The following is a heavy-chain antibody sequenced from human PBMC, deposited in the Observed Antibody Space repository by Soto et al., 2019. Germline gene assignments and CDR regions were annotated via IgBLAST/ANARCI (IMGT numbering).Heavy chain of an antibody. D-gene: IGHD3-10*01. V-gene: IGHV1-69*01. CDR1: GGTFSRHS. J-gene: IGHJ4*02. Sequence: QVQMVQSGAEVKKPGSSARVSCKVSGGTFSRHSISWVRQAPGQGCEWMGGIIPIFDATEYAQKFQGRLTITADESTTTFHMDLSGLRPEDTAIYYCARDLTSVRGSWGQGTLVTVS. CDR2: IIPIFDAT. CDR3: ARDLTSVRGS.